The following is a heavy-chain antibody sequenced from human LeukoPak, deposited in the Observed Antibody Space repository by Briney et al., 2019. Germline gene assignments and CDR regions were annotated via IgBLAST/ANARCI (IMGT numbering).Heavy chain of an antibody. CDR3: ARVGGSADY. CDR2: INPNSGNT. J-gene: IGHJ4*02. D-gene: IGHD2-15*01. Sequence: ASVKVSCKASGYTFTTLDINWVRQATGQGLEWMGWINPNSGNTGSAQKFQGRVTITRDTSISTAYMELSSLRSEDTAVYYCARVGGSADYWGQGTLVTVSS. V-gene: IGHV1-8*03. CDR1: GYTFTTLD.